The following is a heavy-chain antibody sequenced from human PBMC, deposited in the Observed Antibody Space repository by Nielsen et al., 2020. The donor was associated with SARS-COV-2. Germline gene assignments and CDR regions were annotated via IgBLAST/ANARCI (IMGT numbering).Heavy chain of an antibody. Sequence: GESLKISCAASGFTFSSYAMHWVRQAPGKGLEWVAVISYDGNNKYYADSVKGRFTISRDNSKNTLYLQMNSLRAEDTAVYYCARGVATTIYYYGMDVWGQGTTVTVSS. V-gene: IGHV3-30*04. D-gene: IGHD5-12*01. J-gene: IGHJ6*02. CDR2: ISYDGNNK. CDR1: GFTFSSYA. CDR3: ARGVATTIYYYGMDV.